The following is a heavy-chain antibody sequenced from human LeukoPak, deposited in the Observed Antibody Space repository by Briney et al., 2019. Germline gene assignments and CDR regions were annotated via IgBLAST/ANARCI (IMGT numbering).Heavy chain of an antibody. V-gene: IGHV1-69*05. D-gene: IGHD6-13*01. Sequence: SVKVSCKASGGTLSRYAISWVRQAPGQGLEWMGRIIPIFGTANYAQKFPGRVTITTDESTSTAYMELSSLRSEDTAVYYCAREGDFIAAANFDYWGQGTLVTVSS. J-gene: IGHJ4*02. CDR2: IIPIFGTA. CDR1: GGTLSRYA. CDR3: AREGDFIAAANFDY.